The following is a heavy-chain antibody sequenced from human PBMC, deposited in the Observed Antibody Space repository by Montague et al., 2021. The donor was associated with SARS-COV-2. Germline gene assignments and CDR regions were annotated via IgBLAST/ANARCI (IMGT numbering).Heavy chain of an antibody. D-gene: IGHD3-3*01. CDR1: GFTFSSYS. J-gene: IGHJ6*02. V-gene: IGHV3-21*04. CDR3: ARALGPTLFGVVIPNYYYYYGMDV. Sequence: SLRLSCAASGFTFSSYSMNWVRQAPGKGLEWVSSISSSSSYIYYAESVKGRFTISRDKARNSLYLQMNSLRAEDTAVYYCARALGPTLFGVVIPNYYYYYGMDVWGQGTTVAVSS. CDR2: ISSSSSYI.